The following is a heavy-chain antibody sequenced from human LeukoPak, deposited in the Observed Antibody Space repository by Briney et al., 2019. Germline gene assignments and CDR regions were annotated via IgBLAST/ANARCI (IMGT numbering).Heavy chain of an antibody. CDR1: GFTFSSYA. Sequence: GGSLRLSCAASGFTFSSYAMHWVRQAPGKGLEWVAAISYDGSNKYYADSVKGRFTISRDNSKNTLYLQMNSLRAEDTAVYYCARAIAVAGELDYWGQGTLVTVSS. CDR3: ARAIAVAGELDY. CDR2: ISYDGSNK. J-gene: IGHJ4*02. D-gene: IGHD6-19*01. V-gene: IGHV3-30-3*01.